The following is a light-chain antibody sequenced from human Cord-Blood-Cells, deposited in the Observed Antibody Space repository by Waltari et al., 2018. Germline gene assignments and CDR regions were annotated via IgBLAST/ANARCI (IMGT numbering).Light chain of an antibody. Sequence: DIQMPQSPSSLSASVGDRVPITCRASQSISSYLNWYQQKPGKAPKLLIYAASSLQSGVPSRFSGSGSGTDFTLTISSLQPEDFATYYCQQSYSTPYTFGQGTKLGIK. CDR3: QQSYSTPYT. J-gene: IGKJ2*01. CDR2: AAS. CDR1: QSISSY. V-gene: IGKV1-39*01.